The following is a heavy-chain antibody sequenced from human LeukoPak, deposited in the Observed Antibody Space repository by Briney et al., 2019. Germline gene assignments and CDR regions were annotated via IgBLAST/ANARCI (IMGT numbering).Heavy chain of an antibody. CDR2: IYTSGST. CDR3: ARGYCSSTSCYNYYYGMDV. Sequence: SQTLSLTCTVPGGSISSGSYYWGWIRQPAGTGLEWIGRIYTSGSTNYNPSLKSRVTISVNTSKNQFSLKLSSVTAADTAVYYCARGYCSSTSCYNYYYGMDVWGQGTTVTVSS. CDR1: GGSISSGSYY. D-gene: IGHD2-2*02. V-gene: IGHV4-61*02. J-gene: IGHJ6*02.